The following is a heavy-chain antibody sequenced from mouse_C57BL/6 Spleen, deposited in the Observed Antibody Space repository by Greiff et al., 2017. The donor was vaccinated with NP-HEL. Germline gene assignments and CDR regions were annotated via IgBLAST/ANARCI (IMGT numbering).Heavy chain of an antibody. CDR2: IYPGSGST. D-gene: IGHD1-1*01. J-gene: IGHJ2*01. Sequence: QVQLQQPGAELVKPGASVKMSCKASGYTFTSYWITWVKQRPGHGLEWIGDIYPGSGSTNYNEKFKSKATLTVDTSSSTAYMQLSSLTSEDSAVYYCARFGVVATDYFDYWGQGTTLTVSS. V-gene: IGHV1-55*01. CDR3: ARFGVVATDYFDY. CDR1: GYTFTSYW.